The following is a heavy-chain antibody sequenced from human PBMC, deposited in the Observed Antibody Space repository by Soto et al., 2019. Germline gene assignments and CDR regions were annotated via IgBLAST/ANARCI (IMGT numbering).Heavy chain of an antibody. CDR3: TIYIDYGANSEDFDS. J-gene: IGHJ3*02. CDR1: EFTFNTYW. V-gene: IGHV5-51*01. D-gene: IGHD4-17*01. Sequence: PEESLKISCKGSEFTFNTYWIAWVRQRPGEGLKWMGIIYPDDSRTTYSPSFQGQVTISADKSINTAYLQWSSLKASDTAMYYCTIYIDYGANSEDFDSLGNGPRVTVSS. CDR2: IYPDDSRT.